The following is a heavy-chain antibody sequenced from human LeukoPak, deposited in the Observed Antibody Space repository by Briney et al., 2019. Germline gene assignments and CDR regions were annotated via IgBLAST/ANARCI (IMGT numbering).Heavy chain of an antibody. D-gene: IGHD3-22*01. V-gene: IGHV4-34*01. Sequence: SETLSLTCAVYGGSFSGYYWSWIRQPPGKGLEWIGEINHSGSTNYNPSLKSRVTISVDTSKNQFSLKLSSVTAADTAVYYCARRLGGYYGYYYYYMDVWGKGTTVTISS. CDR2: INHSGST. CDR3: ARRLGGYYGYYYYYMDV. CDR1: GGSFSGYY. J-gene: IGHJ6*03.